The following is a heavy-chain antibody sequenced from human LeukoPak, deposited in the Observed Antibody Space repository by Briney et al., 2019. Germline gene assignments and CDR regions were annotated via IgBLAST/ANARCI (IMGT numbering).Heavy chain of an antibody. V-gene: IGHV3-53*01. Sequence: GGSLRLSCAASGFTVSSNYMSWVRQAPGKGLEWVSVIYSGGSTDYADSVKGRFTISRDNSKNTVYLQMNSLRAEDTAVYYCARYCSAGSCYSTRDAFDIWGPGTMITVSS. D-gene: IGHD2-15*01. J-gene: IGHJ3*02. CDR3: ARYCSAGSCYSTRDAFDI. CDR1: GFTVSSNY. CDR2: IYSGGST.